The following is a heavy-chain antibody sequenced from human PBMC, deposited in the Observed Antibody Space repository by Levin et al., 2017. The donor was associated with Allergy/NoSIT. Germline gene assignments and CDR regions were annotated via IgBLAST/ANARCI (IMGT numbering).Heavy chain of an antibody. CDR1: GFSLSTGGVG. CDR3: AHSPPNPMVVERNWFDP. J-gene: IGHJ5*02. V-gene: IGHV2-5*02. CDR2: ISWDDDK. D-gene: IGHD3-22*01. Sequence: SGPTLVKPTQTLTLTCTFSGFSLSTGGVGVGWIRQPPGKALEWLALISWDDDKRYSPSLKSRLTITKDTSKNQVVLTLTNMDPVDTATYYCAHSPPNPMVVERNWFDPWGQGTLVTVSS.